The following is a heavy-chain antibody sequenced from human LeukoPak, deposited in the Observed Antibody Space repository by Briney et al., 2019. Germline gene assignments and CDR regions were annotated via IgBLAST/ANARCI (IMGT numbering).Heavy chain of an antibody. CDR1: ELSFIIYW. V-gene: IGHV3-21*01. CDR2: ISSSSTYI. CDR3: ARDSDFDY. J-gene: IGHJ4*02. Sequence: GSLRPSFAASELSFIIYWMNWVRQAPGKGLEWVSSISSSSTYIYYADSVKGRFTISRDNAKNSLYLQMNSLRAEDTALYHCARDSDFDYWGQGTLVTVSS.